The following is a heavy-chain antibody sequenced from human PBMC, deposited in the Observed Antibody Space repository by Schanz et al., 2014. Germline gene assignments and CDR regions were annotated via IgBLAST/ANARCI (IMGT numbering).Heavy chain of an antibody. CDR2: VFPNGIT. CDR3: ARDTTWRLDL. D-gene: IGHD1-1*01. J-gene: IGHJ2*01. CDR1: GGSIRSGTYY. V-gene: IGHV4-61*02. Sequence: QVQLQESGPGLVKPSQTLSLTCTVSGGSIRSGTYYWSWIRQPAGKALEWVGRVFPNGITNYNPSPKGRSPISLDPSKTRFSLTLTSLPAADTAVYYCARDTTWRLDLWGRGTLVTVSS.